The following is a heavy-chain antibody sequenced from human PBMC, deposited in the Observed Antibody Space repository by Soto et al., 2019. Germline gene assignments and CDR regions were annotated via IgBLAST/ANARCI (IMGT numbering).Heavy chain of an antibody. D-gene: IGHD2-2*01. V-gene: IGHV1-18*04. CDR3: ARGCSSTSCYWDNWFDP. Sequence: QVQLVQSGAEVKKPGASVKVSCKASGYTFTGYGISWVRQAPGQGLEWMGWISAYNGNTNYAQKLQGRVTMTTDTSTSTAYMELRSLRSDDTAVYYCARGCSSTSCYWDNWFDPWGQGTLVTVSS. CDR1: GYTFTGYG. J-gene: IGHJ5*02. CDR2: ISAYNGNT.